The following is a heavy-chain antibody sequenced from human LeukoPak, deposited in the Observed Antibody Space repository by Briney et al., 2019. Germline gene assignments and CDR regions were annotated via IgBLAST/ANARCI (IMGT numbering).Heavy chain of an antibody. CDR1: GGSISSYY. CDR3: ARENIVSTRDFDY. Sequence: SETLSLTCTVSGGSISSYYWSWIRQPPGKGLEWIGYIYYSGSTNYNPSLKSRVTISVDTSKNQFSLKLSSVTAADTAVYYCARENIVSTRDFDYWGQGALVTVSP. V-gene: IGHV4-59*12. J-gene: IGHJ4*02. CDR2: IYYSGST. D-gene: IGHD5/OR15-5a*01.